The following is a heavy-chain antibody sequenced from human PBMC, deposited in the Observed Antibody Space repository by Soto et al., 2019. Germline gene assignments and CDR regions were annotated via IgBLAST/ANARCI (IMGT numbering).Heavy chain of an antibody. CDR1: GFTFSSYG. J-gene: IGHJ6*02. CDR2: IWYDGNNK. V-gene: IGHV3-33*01. Sequence: QVQLVESGGGVVQPGRSLRLSCAASGFTFSSYGMHWVRQAPGKGLEWVAVIWYDGNNKYYADSVKGRFPISRDNSKNTLYLQMNSLRAEDTAVYYCAREAPYYGMDVWGQGTTVTVSS. CDR3: AREAPYYGMDV.